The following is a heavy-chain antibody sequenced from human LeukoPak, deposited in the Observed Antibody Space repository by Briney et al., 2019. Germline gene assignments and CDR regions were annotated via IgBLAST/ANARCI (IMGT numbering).Heavy chain of an antibody. D-gene: IGHD4-17*01. J-gene: IGHJ4*02. CDR2: ISGSGGNT. Sequence: HPGGSLRLSCSASGFAFSGFAMGWVSQAPGKGLEWVSSISGSGGNTYYADSVEGRFTISRDNSKNTLYLQMNSLRAEDTALYYCARGRGGDYVPSRFDYWGQGTLVTVSS. CDR3: ARGRGGDYVPSRFDY. CDR1: GFAFSGFA. V-gene: IGHV3-23*01.